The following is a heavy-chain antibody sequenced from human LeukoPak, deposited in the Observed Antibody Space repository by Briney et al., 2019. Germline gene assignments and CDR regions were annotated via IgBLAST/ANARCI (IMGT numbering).Heavy chain of an antibody. Sequence: SETLSLTCAVYGGSFSGYYWSWIRQPPGKGLEWIGEINHSGSTNYNPSLKSRVTISVDTSKNQFSLKLSSVTAADTAVYYCARGHYDYIWGSYRYTDPGGRDYWGQGTLVTVSS. CDR3: ARGHYDYIWGSYRYTDPGGRDY. CDR1: GGSFSGYY. V-gene: IGHV4-34*01. CDR2: INHSGST. J-gene: IGHJ4*02. D-gene: IGHD3-16*02.